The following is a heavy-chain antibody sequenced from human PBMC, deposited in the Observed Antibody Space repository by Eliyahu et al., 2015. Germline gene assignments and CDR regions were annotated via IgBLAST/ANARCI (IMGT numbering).Heavy chain of an antibody. Sequence: EVQLVESGGGLVKPGGSLRLSCAASGFTFSSYSMXXVRQAPGKGLEWVXSISSSSSYIYYADSVKGRFTISRDNAKNSLYLQMNSLRAEDTAVYYCARDSNTKTMVRGVIITRSFDPWGQGTLVTVSS. CDR1: GFTFSSYS. J-gene: IGHJ5*02. CDR2: ISSSSSYI. V-gene: IGHV3-21*01. CDR3: ARDSNTKTMVRGVIITRSFDP. D-gene: IGHD3-10*01.